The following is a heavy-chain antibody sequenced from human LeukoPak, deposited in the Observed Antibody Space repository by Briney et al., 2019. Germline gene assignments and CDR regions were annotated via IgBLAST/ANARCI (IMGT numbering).Heavy chain of an antibody. CDR1: GGSISSGGYY. Sequence: SETLSLTCTVSGGSISSGGYYWSWIRQHPGKGLEWIGYIYYSGSTYYNPSLKSRVTISVDTSKNQFSLKLSSVTAADTAVYYCARDLGDYYYGTDVWGQGTTVTVSS. D-gene: IGHD3-16*01. CDR2: IYYSGST. CDR3: ARDLGDYYYGTDV. V-gene: IGHV4-31*03. J-gene: IGHJ6*02.